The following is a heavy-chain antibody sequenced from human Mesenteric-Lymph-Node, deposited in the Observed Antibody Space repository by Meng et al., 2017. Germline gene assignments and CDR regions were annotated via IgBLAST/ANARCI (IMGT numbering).Heavy chain of an antibody. Sequence: EVQLLESGGGLVQPGGSLILSCAAFGFTFSSCVLRWVRQALGRVLERGSDISSSGGRKYYADSVRCRITSDRDNSKNTLYMKRNSPKAEDTDVYYCANLQRFPWANWFDSWGQGTLVTVSS. D-gene: IGHD3-10*01. J-gene: IGHJ5*01. CDR1: GFTFSSCV. CDR3: ANLQRFPWANWFDS. V-gene: IGHV3-23*01. CDR2: ISSSGGRK.